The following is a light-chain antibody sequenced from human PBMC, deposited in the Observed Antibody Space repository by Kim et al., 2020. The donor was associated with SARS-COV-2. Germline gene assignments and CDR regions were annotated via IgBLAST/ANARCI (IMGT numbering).Light chain of an antibody. J-gene: IGKJ4*01. CDR3: QQSYSTPLT. V-gene: IGKV1-39*01. Sequence: DIQMTQSPSSLSASVGDRVTITCRASQSISSYLNWYQQKPGKAPKLLIYGASSLQSGVPSRFSGSGSGTDFTLTISNLQVEDFATYYCQQSYSTPLTFGGGTKLEI. CDR1: QSISSY. CDR2: GAS.